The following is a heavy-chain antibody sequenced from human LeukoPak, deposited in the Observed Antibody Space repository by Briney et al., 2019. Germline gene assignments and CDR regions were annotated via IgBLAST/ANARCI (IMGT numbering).Heavy chain of an antibody. CDR3: ASKSYYYGSGIYY. D-gene: IGHD3-10*01. CDR2: INHSGST. CDR1: GGSFSGYY. J-gene: IGHJ4*02. V-gene: IGHV4-34*01. Sequence: SETLSLTCAVYGGSFSGYYWSWIRQPPGKGLEWIGEINHSGSTNYNPSLKSRVTISVGTSKNQFSLKLSSVTAADTAVYYCASKSYYYGSGIYYWGQGTLVTVSS.